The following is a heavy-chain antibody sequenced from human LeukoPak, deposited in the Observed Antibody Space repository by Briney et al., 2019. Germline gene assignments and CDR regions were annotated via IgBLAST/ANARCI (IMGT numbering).Heavy chain of an antibody. V-gene: IGHV1-46*01. Sequence: GASVKVSCKASGYTFTGYYIHWVRQAPGQGLEYMGIIKVYGDTTIYAQRFQGRITMTRDTSTSTVYMELSSLNSEDTAVYYCARESPSTFYFDYWGQGTLVTVSS. D-gene: IGHD1-1*01. J-gene: IGHJ4*02. CDR1: GYTFTGYY. CDR2: IKVYGDTT. CDR3: ARESPSTFYFDY.